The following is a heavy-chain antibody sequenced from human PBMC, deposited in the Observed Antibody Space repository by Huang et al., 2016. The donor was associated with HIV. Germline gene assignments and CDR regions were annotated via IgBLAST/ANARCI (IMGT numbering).Heavy chain of an antibody. Sequence: EVHLVESGGGLVKHGGSLRLSCAASGFTFSNAWMSWFRQARGKGREWVCRIKTNMDGRTTALDTTMKGRFTISRDDSKNRLCLQKNNLKTEDTAVYYCTPIGADSSGFVHWIFPAGWIDYFDYWGQGTLVSVSS. J-gene: IGHJ4*02. CDR2: IKTNMDGRTT. D-gene: IGHD3-22*01. V-gene: IGHV3-15*01. CDR3: TPIGADSSGFVHWIFPAGWIDYFDY. CDR1: GFTFSNAW.